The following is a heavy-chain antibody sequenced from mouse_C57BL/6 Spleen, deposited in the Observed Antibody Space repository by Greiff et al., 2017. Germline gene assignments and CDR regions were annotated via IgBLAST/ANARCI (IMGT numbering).Heavy chain of an antibody. Sequence: VQLQQSGPELVKPGASVKIPCKASGYTFTDYNMDWVKQSHGKSLEWIGVINPNNGGTIYNQKFKGKATLTVDKSSSTAYMELLSLTAEDTAVYYCARGGYAAWFAYWGQGTLVTVSA. D-gene: IGHD2-2*01. CDR1: GYTFTDYN. CDR3: ARGGYAAWFAY. V-gene: IGHV1-18*01. J-gene: IGHJ3*01. CDR2: INPNNGGT.